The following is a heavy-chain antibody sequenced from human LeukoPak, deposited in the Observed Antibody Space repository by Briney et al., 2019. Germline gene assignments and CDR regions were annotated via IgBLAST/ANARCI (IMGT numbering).Heavy chain of an antibody. J-gene: IGHJ4*02. CDR1: GFTFSSYW. Sequence: GGSLRLSCAASGFTFSSYWMSWVRQAPGKGLEWVANIKQDGSNKYYADSVKGRFTISRDNSKNTLYLQMNSLRAEDTAVYYCAKEGGDFWSGYPYYFDYWGQGTLVTVSS. V-gene: IGHV3-7*01. CDR3: AKEGGDFWSGYPYYFDY. D-gene: IGHD3-3*01. CDR2: IKQDGSNK.